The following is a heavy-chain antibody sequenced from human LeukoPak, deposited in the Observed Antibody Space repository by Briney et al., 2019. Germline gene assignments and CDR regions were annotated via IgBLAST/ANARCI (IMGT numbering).Heavy chain of an antibody. CDR2: IYHSGST. Sequence: SETLSLTCTVSGGSISSYYWSWVRQPPGKGLEWIGYIYHSGSTNYNPSLKSRVNLSVDMAKNQISLKMSSVTAADTAVYYCARSGVGSDDWGYFDYWGQGTLVTVSS. CDR3: ARSGVGSDDWGYFDY. CDR1: GGSISSYY. J-gene: IGHJ4*02. V-gene: IGHV4-59*01. D-gene: IGHD2-21*01.